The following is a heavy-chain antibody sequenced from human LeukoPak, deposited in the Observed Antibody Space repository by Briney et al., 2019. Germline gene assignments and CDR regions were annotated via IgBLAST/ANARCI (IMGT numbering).Heavy chain of an antibody. CDR2: FDPEDGET. CDR3: ARAARYCSSTSCYRFRDYYYYMDV. D-gene: IGHD2-2*01. J-gene: IGHJ6*03. Sequence: GASVKVSCKVSGYTPTELSMHWVRQAPGKGLEWMGGFDPEDGETIYAQKFQGRVTMTEDTSTDTAYMELSSLRSEDTAVYYCARAARYCSSTSCYRFRDYYYYMDVWGKGTTVTISS. CDR1: GYTPTELS. V-gene: IGHV1-24*01.